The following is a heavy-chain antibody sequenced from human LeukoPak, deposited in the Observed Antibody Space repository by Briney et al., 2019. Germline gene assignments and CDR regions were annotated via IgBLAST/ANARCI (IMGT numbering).Heavy chain of an antibody. J-gene: IGHJ5*02. CDR2: INHSGST. CDR3: ARFYGDNGNWFDP. V-gene: IGHV4-34*01. Sequence: SETLSLTCAVYGGSFRGYYWSWIRQPPGKGLEWIGEINHSGSTNYNPSLKSRVTISVDTSKNQFSLKLSSVTAADTAVYYCARFYGDNGNWFDPWGQGTLVTVSS. D-gene: IGHD4-17*01. CDR1: GGSFRGYY.